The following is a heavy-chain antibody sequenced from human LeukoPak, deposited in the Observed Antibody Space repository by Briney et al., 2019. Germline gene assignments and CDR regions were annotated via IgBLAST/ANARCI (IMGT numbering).Heavy chain of an antibody. CDR3: VMSARRNYYYYGMDV. CDR2: IYYSGST. D-gene: IGHD3-16*01. V-gene: IGHV4-59*01. CDR1: GGSISSYY. J-gene: IGHJ6*02. Sequence: SETLSLTCTVSGGSISSYYWSWIRQPPGKGLEWIGYIYYSGSTNYNPSLKSRVTISVDTSKNQFSLKLSSVTAADTAVYYCVMSARRNYYYYGMDVWGQGTTVTVSS.